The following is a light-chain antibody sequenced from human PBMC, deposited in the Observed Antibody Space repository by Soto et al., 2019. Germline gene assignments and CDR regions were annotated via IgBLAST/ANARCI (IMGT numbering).Light chain of an antibody. J-gene: IGKJ5*01. CDR3: HQSCLLCP. Sequence: IECTLGPSTQYYAPEGRATLFCRASQSVSSYLAWYQQKPGQAPRLLIYDASNRATGIPARFSGSGSGTDFTLTISRLETHDFAVHYCHQSCLLCPFGQG. CDR2: DAS. V-gene: IGKV3-11*01. CDR1: QSVSSY.